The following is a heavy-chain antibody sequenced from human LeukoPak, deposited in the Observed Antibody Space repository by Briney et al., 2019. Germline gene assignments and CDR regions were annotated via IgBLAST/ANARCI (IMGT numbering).Heavy chain of an antibody. D-gene: IGHD6-13*01. CDR3: ARVAAGIAAAGTAYFDY. J-gene: IGHJ4*02. V-gene: IGHV3-30*02. CDR2: IRYDGSKK. CDR1: GFTFSSYG. Sequence: GGSLRLSCAASGFTFSSYGMHWVRQAPGKGLEWVAFIRYDGSKKYYADSVKGRFTISRDNSKNTLYLQMNSLRAEDTAVYYCARVAAGIAAAGTAYFDYWGQGTLVTVSS.